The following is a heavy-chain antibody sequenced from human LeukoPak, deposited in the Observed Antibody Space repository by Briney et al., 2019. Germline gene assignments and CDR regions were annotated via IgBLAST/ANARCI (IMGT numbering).Heavy chain of an antibody. V-gene: IGHV1-18*01. J-gene: IGHJ3*02. D-gene: IGHD4-17*01. CDR1: GYTFTSYG. CDR3: ARVIYGDYADAFDI. Sequence: ASVKVSCKASGYTFTSYGISWVRQAPGQGLEWMGWVSAYNGNTNYAQKLQGRVTMTTDTSTSTAYMELRSLRSDDTAVYYCARVIYGDYADAFDIWGQGTMVTVSS. CDR2: VSAYNGNT.